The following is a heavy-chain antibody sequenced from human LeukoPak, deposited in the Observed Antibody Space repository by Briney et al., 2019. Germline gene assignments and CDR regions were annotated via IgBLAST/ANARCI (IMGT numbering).Heavy chain of an antibody. D-gene: IGHD3-22*01. CDR1: GFTFTSSA. CDR3: AAAVYDSSGYYYEYYFDY. J-gene: IGHJ4*02. Sequence: SVKVSCKASGFTFTSSAMQWVRQARGQRLEWIGWIVVGSGNTNYAQKFQERVTITRDMSTSTAYMELSSLRSEDTAVYYCAAAVYDSSGYYYEYYFDYWDQGTLVTVSS. CDR2: IVVGSGNT. V-gene: IGHV1-58*02.